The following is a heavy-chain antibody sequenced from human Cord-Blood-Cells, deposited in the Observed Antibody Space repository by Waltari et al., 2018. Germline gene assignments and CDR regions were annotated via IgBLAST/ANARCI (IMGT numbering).Heavy chain of an antibody. CDR1: GGSFSGYS. J-gene: IGHJ3*02. CDR2: INHSGST. V-gene: IGHV4-34*01. Sequence: QVQLQQWGAGLLKPSETLSLTCAVYGGSFSGYSWSWIRQPPGKGLELIGEINHSGSTNYNPSLKSRVTISVDTSKNQFSLKLSSVTAADTAVYYCARGYRHRPREFVVVTAIPHAFDIWGQGTMVTVSS. D-gene: IGHD2-21*02. CDR3: ARGYRHRPREFVVVTAIPHAFDI.